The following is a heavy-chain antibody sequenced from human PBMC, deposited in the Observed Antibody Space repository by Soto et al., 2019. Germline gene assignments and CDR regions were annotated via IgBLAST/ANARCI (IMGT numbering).Heavy chain of an antibody. Sequence: QVQLVESGGGVVQPGRSLRLSCAASGFTFSSYAMHWVRQAPGKGLEWVAVISYDGSNKYYADSVKGRFTISRDNSKNTLYLQMNSLRAEDTALYYCARDLNVGYYDSSGYYPYWGQGTLVTVSS. CDR2: ISYDGSNK. CDR1: GFTFSSYA. V-gene: IGHV3-30-3*01. J-gene: IGHJ4*02. CDR3: ARDLNVGYYDSSGYYPY. D-gene: IGHD3-22*01.